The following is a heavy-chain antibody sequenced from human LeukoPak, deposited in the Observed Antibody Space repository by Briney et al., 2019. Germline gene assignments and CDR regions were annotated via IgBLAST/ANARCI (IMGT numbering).Heavy chain of an antibody. J-gene: IGHJ4*02. Sequence: GGSWRLSCAASGFTFSDYYMSWVRQAPGKGLEWVSYISCSGSTIYYADSVKGRFTISRDNAKNSLYLQMNSLRAEDTAVYYCARDREYCSGGSCYVFDYWGQGTLVTVSS. V-gene: IGHV3-11*04. CDR2: ISCSGSTI. D-gene: IGHD2-15*01. CDR1: GFTFSDYY. CDR3: ARDREYCSGGSCYVFDY.